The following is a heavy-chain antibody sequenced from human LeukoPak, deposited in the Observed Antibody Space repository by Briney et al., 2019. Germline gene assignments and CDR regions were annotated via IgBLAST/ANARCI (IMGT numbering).Heavy chain of an antibody. D-gene: IGHD5-18*01. CDR3: ARDPVRYSYGPLRNYMDV. Sequence: GGSLRLSCAASGFTFSSYWMSWVRQAPGKGLEWVANIKQDGSEKYYVDSVKGRFTISRDNAKNSLYLQMNSLRAEDTAVYYCARDPVRYSYGPLRNYMDVWGKGTTVTISS. J-gene: IGHJ6*03. V-gene: IGHV3-7*01. CDR2: IKQDGSEK. CDR1: GFTFSSYW.